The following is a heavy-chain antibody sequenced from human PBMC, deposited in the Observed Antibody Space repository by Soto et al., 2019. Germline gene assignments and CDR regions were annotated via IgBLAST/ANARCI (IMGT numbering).Heavy chain of an antibody. CDR2: ISTYNGNT. D-gene: IGHD2-8*01. Sequence: QVQLVQSGAEVKKPGASVKVSCKASGYTFTTYDISWVRQAPGQGLEWMGRISTYNGNTNYPQSLQGRLTMTTDTSTTTAHMELRSMRSDNTDVYYYARDPYHVLIVNGPNLYGMDVWGQGTTVTVSS. V-gene: IGHV1-18*01. CDR1: GYTFTTYD. J-gene: IGHJ6*02. CDR3: ARDPYHVLIVNGPNLYGMDV.